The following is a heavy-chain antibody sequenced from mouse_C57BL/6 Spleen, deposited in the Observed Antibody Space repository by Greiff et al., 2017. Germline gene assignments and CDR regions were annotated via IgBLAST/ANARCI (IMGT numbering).Heavy chain of an antibody. CDR1: GFTFTSYW. V-gene: IGHV1-64*01. D-gene: IGHD1-1*01. J-gene: IGHJ1*03. Sequence: QVQLQQPGAELVKPGASVKLSCKASGFTFTSYWMHWVKQRPGQGLEWIGMIHPNSGSTNYNEKFKSKATLTVDKSSNTAYKQRSSLTSEDSAVYYCARGTEVEGDWYFAVWGTGTTVTVSS. CDR2: IHPNSGST. CDR3: ARGTEVEGDWYFAV.